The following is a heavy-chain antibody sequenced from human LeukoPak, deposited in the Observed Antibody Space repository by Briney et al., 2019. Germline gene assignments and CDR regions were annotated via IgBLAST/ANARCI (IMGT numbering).Heavy chain of an antibody. V-gene: IGHV4-39*07. CDR3: ARGSSGYYY. CDR1: GGSISSSSYY. J-gene: IGHJ4*02. D-gene: IGHD3-22*01. Sequence: ASETLSLTCTVSGGSISSSSYYWAWIRQPPGKELKWIESIFYSGSTYYNPSLKSRVTISVDTSKNQFSLRLSSVTAADTAVYYCARGSSGYYYWGQGTLVTVSS. CDR2: IFYSGST.